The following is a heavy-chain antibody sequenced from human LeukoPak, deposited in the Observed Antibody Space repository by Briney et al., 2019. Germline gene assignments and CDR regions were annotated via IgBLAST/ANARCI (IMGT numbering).Heavy chain of an antibody. CDR2: IYYSEST. CDR1: GGSISSYY. Sequence: SETLSLTCTVSGGSISSYYWSWIRQPPGKGLEGIGYIYYSESTNYNPSLKSRVTISEDTSKNQFSLALTSVTAADTAVYYCARALFRYDSSSRSLHWYFDLWGRGTLVTVSS. J-gene: IGHJ2*01. V-gene: IGHV4-59*01. CDR3: ARALFRYDSSSRSLHWYFDL. D-gene: IGHD3-22*01.